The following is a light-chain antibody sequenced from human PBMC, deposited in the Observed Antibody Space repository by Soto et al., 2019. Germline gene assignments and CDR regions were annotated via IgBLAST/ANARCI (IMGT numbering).Light chain of an antibody. CDR3: QQSYSTPRT. CDR2: AAS. J-gene: IGKJ2*02. Sequence: DIQMTQSPSSLSASVGDRVTITCRASESISNYLNWYQQTPGKAPKLLISAASSLQSGVPSRFSGSGTGTECTLTISNLQPEDFATYYCQQSYSTPRTFGQGIKVEI. CDR1: ESISNY. V-gene: IGKV1-39*01.